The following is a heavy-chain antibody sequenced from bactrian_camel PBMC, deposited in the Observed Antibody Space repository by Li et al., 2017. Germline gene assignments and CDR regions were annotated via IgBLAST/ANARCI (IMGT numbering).Heavy chain of an antibody. CDR1: YPSHC. J-gene: IGHJ4*01. D-gene: IGHD3*01. Sequence: HVQLVESGGGSVQTGGSLTLSCTYTYPSHCMAWFRQAPGKEREAVAGIETDATTTYADSVKGRFTISRDNAKNTLYLQLNSLKADDTAMYYCATTPHGYTNFTPSSQGTQVTVS. CDR2: IETDATTT. V-gene: IGHV3-2*01.